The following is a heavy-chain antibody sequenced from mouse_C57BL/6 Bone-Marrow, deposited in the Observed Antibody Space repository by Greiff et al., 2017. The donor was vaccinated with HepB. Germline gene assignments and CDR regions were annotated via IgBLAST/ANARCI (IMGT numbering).Heavy chain of an antibody. V-gene: IGHV1-69*01. J-gene: IGHJ2*01. CDR2: IDPSDSYT. D-gene: IGHD1-1*01. CDR1: GYTFTSYW. CDR3: VQESTTVVADFEN. Sequence: QVQLQQPGAELVMPGASVKLSCKASGYTFTSYWMHWVKQRPGQGLEWIGEIDPSDSYTNYNQKFKGKSTLTVDKSSSTAYMQLSSLTSEDSAVYYCVQESTTVVADFENWGQGTPLTVSS.